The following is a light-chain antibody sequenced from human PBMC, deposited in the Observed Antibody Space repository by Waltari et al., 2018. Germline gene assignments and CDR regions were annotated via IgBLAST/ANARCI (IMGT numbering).Light chain of an antibody. J-gene: IGKJ1*01. CDR1: QSVSGNS. Sequence: ENLLTQSPGTLSVSPGKRATLFCRASQSVSGNSLAWYQQKPGQAPRLLIYGASSRATGIPDRFSGSGSGTDFTLTISRVAPEDFAVYYCQQFSFSTRWTFGQGTKVEIK. CDR3: QQFSFSTRWT. V-gene: IGKV3-20*01. CDR2: GAS.